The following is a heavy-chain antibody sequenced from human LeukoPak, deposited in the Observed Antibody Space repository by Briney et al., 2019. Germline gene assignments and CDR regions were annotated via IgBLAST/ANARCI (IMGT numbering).Heavy chain of an antibody. J-gene: IGHJ5*02. CDR2: IFDTGGT. D-gene: IGHD2-21*02. CDR3: VVFQFGDGLNTWFDP. Sequence: SETLSLTCTVSGGSIRNYDWSWIRQPPGKGLEWIGDIFDTGGTNYSPSFEGRVTISMDGSENQYSLRLASVTAADTAIYYCVVFQFGDGLNTWFDPWGHGLLVTVSS. CDR1: GGSIRNYD. V-gene: IGHV4-59*03.